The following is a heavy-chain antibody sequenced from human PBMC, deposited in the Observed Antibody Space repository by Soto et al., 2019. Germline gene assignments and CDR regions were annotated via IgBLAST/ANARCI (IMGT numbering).Heavy chain of an antibody. CDR3: ARVVPGAEAWFGP. Sequence: ASLKVSCKTSGYTFSNYGITWVRQAPGQPLEWLGWVSLYSDGTNYAQKFQGRVSMTTDTSTTTAYMELRSLRSDDTAVYYCARVVPGAEAWFGPWGQGTLVTVSS. CDR1: GYTFSNYG. D-gene: IGHD2-2*01. CDR2: VSLYSDGT. V-gene: IGHV1-18*01. J-gene: IGHJ5*02.